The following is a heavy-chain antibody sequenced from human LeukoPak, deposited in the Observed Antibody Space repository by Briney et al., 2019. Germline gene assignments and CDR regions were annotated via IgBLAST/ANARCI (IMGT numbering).Heavy chain of an antibody. V-gene: IGHV1-69*13. Sequence: ASVKVSCKASGGTFSSYAISWVRQAPGQGLEWMGGIIPIFGTANYAQKFQGRVTITADESTSTAYMELSSLRSEDTAVYYCARAPDYDNRYYGMDVWGQGTTVTVSS. J-gene: IGHJ6*02. CDR3: ARAPDYDNRYYGMDV. D-gene: IGHD3-22*01. CDR1: GGTFSSYA. CDR2: IIPIFGTA.